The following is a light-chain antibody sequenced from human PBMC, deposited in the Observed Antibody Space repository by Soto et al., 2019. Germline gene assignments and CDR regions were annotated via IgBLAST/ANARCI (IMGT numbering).Light chain of an antibody. Sequence: QSALTQPRSVSGSLGQSVTISCTGTSSDVGAYDFVSWYQQNPGKAPRLIIFDVIKRPSGVPDRFSGSKSGNTASLTISGLQSEAEADYHCSSYAGSHTYEVFGGGTKLTVL. J-gene: IGLJ3*02. CDR3: SSYAGSHTYEV. CDR2: DVI. V-gene: IGLV2-11*01. CDR1: SSDVGAYDF.